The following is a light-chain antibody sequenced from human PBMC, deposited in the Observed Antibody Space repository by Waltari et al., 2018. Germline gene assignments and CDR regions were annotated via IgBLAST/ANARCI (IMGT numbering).Light chain of an antibody. CDR1: LSVSSNY. CDR3: QQYYDLPRT. V-gene: IGKV3-20*01. Sequence: EIVLTQSPGTLSLSPGERASLSCRASLSVSSNYLAWYQQKPGQAPRLLIYGASSRATGIPDRFSGSGSGTDFTLTISSLQAEDVAVYYCQQYYDLPRTFGQGTKVEIK. CDR2: GAS. J-gene: IGKJ1*01.